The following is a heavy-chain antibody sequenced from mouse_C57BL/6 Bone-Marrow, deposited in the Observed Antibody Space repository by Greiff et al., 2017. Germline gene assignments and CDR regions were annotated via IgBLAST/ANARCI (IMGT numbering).Heavy chain of an antibody. CDR3: TRSCWFAY. J-gene: IGHJ3*01. D-gene: IGHD1-1*01. CDR2: IDPENGDT. CDR1: GFNIKDDY. V-gene: IGHV14-4*01. Sequence: EVQLQQSGAELVRPGASVKLSCTASGFNIKDDYKHWVKQRPEQGLEWIGWIDPENGDTEYASKFQGKATITADTSSNTAYLQLSSLTSEDTAVYYCTRSCWFAYWGQGTLVTVSA.